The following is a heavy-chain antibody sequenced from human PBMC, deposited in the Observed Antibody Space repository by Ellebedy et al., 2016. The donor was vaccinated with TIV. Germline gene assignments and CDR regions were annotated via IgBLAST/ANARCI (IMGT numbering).Heavy chain of an antibody. J-gene: IGHJ5*02. CDR2: IYYSGST. D-gene: IGHD3-10*01. CDR3: ARDDPSGWLDP. V-gene: IGHV4-61*01. CDR1: GGSVSSGRYY. Sequence: MPSETLSLTCTVSGGSVSSGRYYWSWIRQPPGKGLEWVGYIYYSGSTNYNPSLKSRVTISLDTSKNQFPLRLTSVTAADTAVYYCARDDPSGWLDPWGQGTLVTVSS.